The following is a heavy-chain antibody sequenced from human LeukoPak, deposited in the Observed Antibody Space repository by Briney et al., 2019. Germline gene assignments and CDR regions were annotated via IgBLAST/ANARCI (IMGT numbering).Heavy chain of an antibody. J-gene: IGHJ4*02. CDR3: AKDFYRAVAGSIEF. V-gene: IGHV3-9*01. CDR2: ISWNSGGI. Sequence: GRSLRLSCAASGFTFDDYAMHWVRQAPGEGLEWVSGISWNSGGIGYADAVKGRFTISRDNAKKSLYLQMNSLRAEDTALYYCAKDFYRAVAGSIEFWGQGLLVTVSS. CDR1: GFTFDDYA. D-gene: IGHD6-19*01.